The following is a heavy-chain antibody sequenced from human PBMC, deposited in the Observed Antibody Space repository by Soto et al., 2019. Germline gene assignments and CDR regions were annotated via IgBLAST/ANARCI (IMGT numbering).Heavy chain of an antibody. V-gene: IGHV1-18*01. D-gene: IGHD2-15*01. CDR2: VSGHNGNT. Sequence: GXSVKVTCKASGYGFVSYRRRWLQHAAKQGPEWMAWVSGHNGNTYYAQKFQGRVTVTTDRSTNTVYMELRSLRSHDTAVYYCARGTIVERPYFYMDVWGKGTTVNVSS. J-gene: IGHJ6*03. CDR3: ARGTIVERPYFYMDV. CDR1: GYGFVSYR.